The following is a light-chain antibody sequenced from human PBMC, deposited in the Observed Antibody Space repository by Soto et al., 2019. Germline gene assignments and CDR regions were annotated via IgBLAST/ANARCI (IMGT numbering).Light chain of an antibody. V-gene: IGKV1-39*01. CDR3: QQSYSTPWT. CDR2: AAS. Sequence: DIQMTQSPSSMSASVGDRVTITCRASQSISSYLNWYQQKPGKAPKALIYAASTLQSGVPSRFSGSGSGRDFTLTINWLKTEDFATYDCQQSYSTPWTFGQGTKVDIK. CDR1: QSISSY. J-gene: IGKJ1*01.